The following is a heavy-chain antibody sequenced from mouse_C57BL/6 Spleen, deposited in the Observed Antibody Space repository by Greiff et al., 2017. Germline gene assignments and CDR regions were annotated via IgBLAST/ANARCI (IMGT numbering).Heavy chain of an antibody. Sequence: VQLQQSGAELVKPGASVQISCKASGYAFSSYWMNWVKQRPGKGLAWIGPLYPGDGDTNYNGTFKGKATLTADKSSSSAYMQLSSRTSEDSSVYFCAIAGATVSPGYWGQGTTLTGSS. CDR3: AIAGATVSPGY. J-gene: IGHJ2*01. V-gene: IGHV1-80*01. D-gene: IGHD1-1*01. CDR1: GYAFSSYW. CDR2: LYPGDGDT.